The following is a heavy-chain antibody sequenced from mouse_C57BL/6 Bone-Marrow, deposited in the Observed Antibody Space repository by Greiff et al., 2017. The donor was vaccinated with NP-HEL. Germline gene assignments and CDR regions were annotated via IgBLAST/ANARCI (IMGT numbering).Heavy chain of an antibody. D-gene: IGHD3-1*01. V-gene: IGHV5-6*01. CDR2: ISSGGSYT. J-gene: IGHJ4*01. CDR3: ARGGATTVYYAMDY. Sequence: EVKLQESGGDLVKPGGSLKLSCAASGFTFSSYGMSWVRQTPDKRLEWVATISSGGSYTYYPDSVKGRFTISRDNAKNTLYLQMSSLKSEDTAMYYCARGGATTVYYAMDYWGQGTSVTVSS. CDR1: GFTFSSYG.